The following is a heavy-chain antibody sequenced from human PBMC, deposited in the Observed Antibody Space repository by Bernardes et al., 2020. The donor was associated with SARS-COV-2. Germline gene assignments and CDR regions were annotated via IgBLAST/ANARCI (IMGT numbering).Heavy chain of an antibody. J-gene: IGHJ5*02. V-gene: IGHV3-49*03. CDR1: GFTFGDYA. CDR2: IRSKAYGGTT. D-gene: IGHD6-13*01. Sequence: GGSLRLSCTASGFTFGDYAMSWFRQAPGKGLEWVGFIRSKAYGGTTEYAASVKGRFTISRDDSKSIAYLQMNSLKTEDTAVYYCTRVLEQQLVRDNWFDPWREATLVSVST. CDR3: TRVLEQQLVRDNWFDP.